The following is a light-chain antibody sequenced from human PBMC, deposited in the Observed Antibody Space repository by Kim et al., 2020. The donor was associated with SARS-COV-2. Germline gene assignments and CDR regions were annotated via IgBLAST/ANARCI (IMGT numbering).Light chain of an antibody. CDR1: SSDVGAYNY. CDR3: SSYTSSTLYV. V-gene: IGLV2-14*03. CDR2: DVS. J-gene: IGLJ1*01. Sequence: GQSITISCTGTSSDVGAYNYVSWYQQHPGKAPKLMIYDVSNRPSGISNRFSGSKSGNTASLTISGLQAEDEADYYCSSYTSSTLYVFGTGTKVTVL.